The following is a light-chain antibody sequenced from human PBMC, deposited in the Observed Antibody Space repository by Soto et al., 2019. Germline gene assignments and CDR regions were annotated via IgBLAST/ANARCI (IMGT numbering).Light chain of an antibody. V-gene: IGLV1-47*01. CDR2: RAS. Sequence: QLVLTQPPSASGTPGQRVTISCSGSSSNIGSNYVYWYQQVPGTAPRLLMYRASQRPSGVPDRFSGSKSGTSASLAISGLRSEDDADYYCAAWDDTMNGLVFGGGTKLTVL. CDR1: SSNIGSNY. J-gene: IGLJ2*01. CDR3: AAWDDTMNGLV.